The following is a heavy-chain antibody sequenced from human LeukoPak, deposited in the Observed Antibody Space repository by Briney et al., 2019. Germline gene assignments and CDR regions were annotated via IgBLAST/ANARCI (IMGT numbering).Heavy chain of an antibody. D-gene: IGHD1-26*01. V-gene: IGHV3-7*04. Sequence: GGSLRLSCAASGFTFSSYWMSWVREAPGKGLEWVANIKQDGREKYYVDSVKGRFTISRDNAKNSLYLQMSRLRAEDTAVYYCAREGYSGSYYDYWGQGTLVTVSS. J-gene: IGHJ4*02. CDR2: IKQDGREK. CDR1: GFTFSSYW. CDR3: AREGYSGSYYDY.